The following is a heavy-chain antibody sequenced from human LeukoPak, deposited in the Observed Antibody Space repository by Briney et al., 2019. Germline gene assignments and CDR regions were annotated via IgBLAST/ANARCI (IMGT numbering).Heavy chain of an antibody. Sequence: GGSLRLSCAASGFTFSDHNMTWVRQAPGKGLEWVSPITRSSDYIYYADSVKGRFTIPRDNAKNSLYLQMNSLRAEDTAVYYCGRNQGYTYASVWGQGTLVTVSS. D-gene: IGHD2-8*01. CDR2: ITRSSDYI. V-gene: IGHV3-21*01. J-gene: IGHJ4*02. CDR1: GFTFSDHN. CDR3: GRNQGYTYASV.